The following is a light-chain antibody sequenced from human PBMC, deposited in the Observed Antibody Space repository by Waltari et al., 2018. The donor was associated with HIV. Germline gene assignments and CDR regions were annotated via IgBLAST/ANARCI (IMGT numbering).Light chain of an antibody. CDR1: QAIGRW. CDR2: DTS. V-gene: IGKV1-5*01. J-gene: IGKJ1*01. CDR3: QQYKSHSRT. Sequence: DIQMTQSPSTVSASGGLTLTIPCPARQAIGRWLAWYMKKPAEAPKLLIYDTSTLEIVVTSIFSGSGSGTECTRTVSRLQHEDFATYYGQQYKSHSRTFGQGTKVEIK.